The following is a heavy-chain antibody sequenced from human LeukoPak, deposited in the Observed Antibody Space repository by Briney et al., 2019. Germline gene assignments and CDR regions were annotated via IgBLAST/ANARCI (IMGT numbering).Heavy chain of an antibody. V-gene: IGHV1-2*02. CDR1: GYTFSDYY. D-gene: IGHD1-26*01. CDR3: ARGNSGSYYGPRDAFDI. CDR2: INPNSGDT. Sequence: GASVKVSCKTSGYTFSDYYIHWIRQAPGQGLEWVGWINPNSGDTDYAQKFQGRVTVTRDTSISTAYMELGRLRSDDTAVYYCARGNSGSYYGPRDAFDIWGQGTMVTVSS. J-gene: IGHJ3*02.